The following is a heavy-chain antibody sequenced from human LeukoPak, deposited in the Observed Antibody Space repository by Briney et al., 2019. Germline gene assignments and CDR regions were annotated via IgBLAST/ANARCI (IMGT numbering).Heavy chain of an antibody. J-gene: IGHJ4*02. Sequence: PSETLSLTCTVSGGSISSSSYYWGWIRQPPGKGLEWIGSIYYSGSTYYNPSLKSRVTISVDTSKNQFSLKLSSVTAADTAVYYCARRDRWSRGFFDYWGQGTLVTVSS. CDR3: ARRDRWSRGFFDY. CDR1: GGSISSSSYY. D-gene: IGHD2-15*01. CDR2: IYYSGST. V-gene: IGHV4-39*01.